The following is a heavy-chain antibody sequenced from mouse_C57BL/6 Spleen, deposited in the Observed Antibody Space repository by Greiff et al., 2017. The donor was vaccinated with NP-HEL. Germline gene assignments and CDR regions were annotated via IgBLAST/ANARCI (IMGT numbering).Heavy chain of an antibody. CDR2: ISSGGSYT. Sequence: EVQLVESGGDLVKPGGSLKLSCAASGFTFSSYGMSWVRQTPDKRLEWVATISSGGSYTYYPDSVKGRFTISRDNAKNTLYLQMSSLKSEDTAMYYCARHSIYYGNYGGFAYWGQGTLVTVSA. V-gene: IGHV5-6*01. CDR1: GFTFSSYG. CDR3: ARHSIYYGNYGGFAY. D-gene: IGHD2-1*01. J-gene: IGHJ3*01.